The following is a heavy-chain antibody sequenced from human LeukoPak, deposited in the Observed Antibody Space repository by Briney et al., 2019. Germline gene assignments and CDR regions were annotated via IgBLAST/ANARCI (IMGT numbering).Heavy chain of an antibody. CDR1: GYTFTGYY. J-gene: IGHJ3*02. CDR3: ASLKNYYDSSGYLVTDAFDI. Sequence: GASVKVSCKASGYTFTGYYMHWVRQAPGQGLEWMGWINPNNDDTNYAQKFQGRVTMTTDTSTSTAYMELRSLKSDDTAVYYCASLKNYYDSSGYLVTDAFDIWGQGTMVTVSS. V-gene: IGHV1-2*02. CDR2: INPNNDDT. D-gene: IGHD3-22*01.